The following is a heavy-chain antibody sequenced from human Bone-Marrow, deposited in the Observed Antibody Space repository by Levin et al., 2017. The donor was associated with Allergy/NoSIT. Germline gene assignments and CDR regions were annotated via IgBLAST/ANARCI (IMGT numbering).Heavy chain of an antibody. D-gene: IGHD6-13*01. CDR1: GGSISSPVW. Sequence: SETLSLTCAVSGGSISSPVWWTWVRQPPGKGLEWIGAIFHTGSTNYNPSLKSRVTISVDNSKNQFSLSLDSVTAADTAVYYCARKSWTYFDYWGQGTLVTVSS. CDR3: ARKSWTYFDY. V-gene: IGHV4-4*02. CDR2: IFHTGST. J-gene: IGHJ4*02.